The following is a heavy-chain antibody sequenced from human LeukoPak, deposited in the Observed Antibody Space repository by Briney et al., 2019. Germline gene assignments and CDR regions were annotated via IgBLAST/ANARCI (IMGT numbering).Heavy chain of an antibody. J-gene: IGHJ5*02. CDR1: GFTFSSYA. CDR3: AKDPLLDTSSTSEWLDP. V-gene: IGHV3-23*01. D-gene: IGHD2-2*01. Sequence: PGGSPRLSCAASGFTFSSYAMSWVRQAPGKGLEWVSAISGSGGSTYYADSVKGRFTISRDNSKNTLYLQMNSLRAEDTAVYYCAKDPLLDTSSTSEWLDPWGQGTLVTVSS. CDR2: ISGSGGST.